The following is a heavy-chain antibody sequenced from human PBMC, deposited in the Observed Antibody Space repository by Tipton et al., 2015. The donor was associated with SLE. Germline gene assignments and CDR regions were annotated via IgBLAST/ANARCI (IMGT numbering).Heavy chain of an antibody. J-gene: IGHJ4*02. D-gene: IGHD3-3*01. CDR2: VYIAGGP. V-gene: IGHV4-61*02. CDR3: ARRVDFWSYYLDF. Sequence: TLSLTCNVSGVSISSGSYYWNWIRQPAGKGLEWIGRVYIAGGPVYNPSLESRVAISMDTSKNQLSLTLTSVTAADTAMYYCARRVDFWSYYLDFWGQGALVTVSS. CDR1: GVSISSGSYY.